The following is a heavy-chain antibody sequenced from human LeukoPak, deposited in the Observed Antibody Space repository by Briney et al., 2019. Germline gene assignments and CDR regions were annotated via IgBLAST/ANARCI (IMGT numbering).Heavy chain of an antibody. CDR1: GFTFTRSA. V-gene: IGHV1-58*02. D-gene: IGHD3-10*01. CDR3: AASGFGFGELPSYFYYYMDV. Sequence: SVKVSCKASGFTFTRSAMQWVRQARGQRLELIGWIVVGSGNTKYAQKFQERVTITRDMSTGTAYMELSSLRSEDTAVYYCAASGFGFGELPSYFYYYMDVWGKGTTVTISS. J-gene: IGHJ6*03. CDR2: IVVGSGNT.